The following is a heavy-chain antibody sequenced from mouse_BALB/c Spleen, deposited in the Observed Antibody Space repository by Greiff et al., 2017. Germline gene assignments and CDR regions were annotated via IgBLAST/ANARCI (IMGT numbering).Heavy chain of an antibody. CDR1: GYTFTSYW. Sequence: VQLQQPGAELVRPGASVKLSCKASGYTFTSYWINWVKQRPGQGLEWIGNIYPSDSYTNYNQKFKDKATLTVDKSSSTAYMQLSSPTSEDSAVYYCTRKRGYDEDYWGQGTTLTVSS. J-gene: IGHJ2*01. V-gene: IGHV1-69*02. D-gene: IGHD2-2*01. CDR2: IYPSDSYT. CDR3: TRKRGYDEDY.